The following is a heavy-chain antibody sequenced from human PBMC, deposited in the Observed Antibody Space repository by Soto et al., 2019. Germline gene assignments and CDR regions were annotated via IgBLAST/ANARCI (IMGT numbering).Heavy chain of an antibody. CDR1: GYTFASYG. V-gene: IGHV1-18*01. D-gene: IGHD1-26*01. CDR3: ARSLGPVGANGILVDP. CDR2: ISAYNGNT. Sequence: VKVSCKASGYTFASYGISWVRQAPGQGLEWMGWISAYNGNTNYAQKLQGRVTMTTDTSTSTAYMELRSLRSDDTAVYYCARSLGPVGANGILVDPWGQGTLVTVSS. J-gene: IGHJ5*02.